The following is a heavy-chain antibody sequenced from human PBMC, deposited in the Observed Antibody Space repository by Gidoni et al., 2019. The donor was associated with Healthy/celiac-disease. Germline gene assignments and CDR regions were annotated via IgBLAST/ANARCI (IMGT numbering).Heavy chain of an antibody. CDR1: GVTFSSYA. CDR3: ARDKVAGGYFDY. CDR2: ISYDGSNK. Sequence: QVQLVESGGGVVQPGRSLRLSCAASGVTFSSYAMHWVRQAPGKGLEWVAVISYDGSNKYYADSVKGRFTISRDNSKNTLYLQMNSLRAEDTAVYYCARDKVAGGYFDYWGQGTLVTVSS. D-gene: IGHD6-19*01. V-gene: IGHV3-30-3*01. J-gene: IGHJ4*02.